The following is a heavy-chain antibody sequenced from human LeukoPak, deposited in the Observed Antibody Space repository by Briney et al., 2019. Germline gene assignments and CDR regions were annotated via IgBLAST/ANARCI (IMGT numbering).Heavy chain of an antibody. CDR2: VSGSGGRT. J-gene: IGHJ3*02. CDR1: GFTFSSYA. V-gene: IGHV3-23*01. D-gene: IGHD3-22*01. Sequence: GGSLRFSGAASGFTFSSYAMSWVRQAPGKGLEWVSIVSGSGGRTYYAESVKGRFTISRDNSKNTLFLQMKSLRAEDTAIYYCAKDQYSSGDDAFDIWGQGTVVTVSS. CDR3: AKDQYSSGDDAFDI.